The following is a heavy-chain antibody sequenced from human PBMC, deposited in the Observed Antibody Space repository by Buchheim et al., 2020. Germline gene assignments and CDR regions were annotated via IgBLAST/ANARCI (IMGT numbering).Heavy chain of an antibody. J-gene: IGHJ4*02. CDR3: AKGSSIALGILDY. CDR1: GFAFSTFA. D-gene: IGHD5-18*01. V-gene: IGHV3-23*01. Sequence: EVQLLESGGGLVQPGGSLRLSCAASGFAFSTFAMSWVRQAPGKGLEWVSGVGGRGTGRNTYYADSVKGRTTLCRASSRPHLYLEMNSLRADDTAVYYCAKGSSIALGILDYWGQGTL. CDR2: VGGRGTGRNT.